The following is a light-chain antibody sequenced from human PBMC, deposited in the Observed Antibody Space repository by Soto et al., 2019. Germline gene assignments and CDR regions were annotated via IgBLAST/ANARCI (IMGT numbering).Light chain of an antibody. CDR1: SSDVGGYKY. CDR3: SSHTTSSTVV. V-gene: IGLV2-14*01. J-gene: IGLJ2*01. CDR2: DVN. Sequence: QSVLTQPASVSGSPGQSITISCTGTSSDVGGYKYVSWYQQHPGKAPKLMIYDVNNRPSGVSNRFSGSKSGNTASLTISGLQAEYEADYYCSSHTTSSTVVFGGGTKLTGL.